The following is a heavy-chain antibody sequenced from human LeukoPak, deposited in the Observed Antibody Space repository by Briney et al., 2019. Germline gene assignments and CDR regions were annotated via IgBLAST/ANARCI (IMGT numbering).Heavy chain of an antibody. Sequence: GGSLRLSCAASGFTFSSYGMHWVRQAPGKGLEWVSGISWNSGSIGYADSVKGRFTISRDNAKNSLYLQMNSLRAEDTALYYCAKAFSYDILTGYAYWGQGTLVTVSS. CDR3: AKAFSYDILTGYAY. J-gene: IGHJ4*02. CDR2: ISWNSGSI. CDR1: GFTFSSYG. D-gene: IGHD3-9*01. V-gene: IGHV3-9*01.